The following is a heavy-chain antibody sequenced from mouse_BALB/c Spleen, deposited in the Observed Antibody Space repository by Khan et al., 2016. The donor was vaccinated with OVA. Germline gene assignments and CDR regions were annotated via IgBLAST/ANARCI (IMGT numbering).Heavy chain of an antibody. D-gene: IGHD4-1*01. CDR2: ITYSGST. CDR1: GDTSKKDYV. J-gene: IGHJ3*01. Sequence: VQLQESGPGWGKTGQVLSLTCTVTGDTSKKDYVWTWNWKVPGNKLEWMGYITYSGSTSDNPSLKSRISITRETSKNTFFLQLNFVTTEDTATYVCAMGRTYWGQGTLVTVSA. CDR3: AMGRTY. V-gene: IGHV3-2*02.